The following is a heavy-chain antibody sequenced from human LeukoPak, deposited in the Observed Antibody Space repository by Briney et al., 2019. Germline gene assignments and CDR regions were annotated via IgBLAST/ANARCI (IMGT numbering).Heavy chain of an antibody. D-gene: IGHD3-10*01. Sequence: PEASVKVSCKASGYTFTNYNINWVRQATGQGPEWMGWMNPNIGNTGFAQKFQGRVSITRNTSITTAYLELSSLKSEDTAVYYCARARCVGSVHCYFFDCWGQGTLVTVSS. CDR2: MNPNIGNT. CDR3: ARARCVGSVHCYFFDC. J-gene: IGHJ4*02. V-gene: IGHV1-8*03. CDR1: GYTFTNYN.